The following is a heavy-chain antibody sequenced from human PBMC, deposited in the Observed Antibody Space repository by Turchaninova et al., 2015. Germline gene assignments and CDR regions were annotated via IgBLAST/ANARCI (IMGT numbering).Heavy chain of an antibody. J-gene: IGHJ4*01. CDR2: IDWDDDK. V-gene: IGHV2-70*04. Sequence: QVTLKESGPALVKPTQTLTLTCTFSGFSLSPSGMRVRWIRPPPGKALEWLARIDWDDDKFYSPSLKTRLTISKDTSKNQVVLTMTNMDPVDTGTYYCARYSGSYSGLYFDSWGHGTLVTVSS. D-gene: IGHD1-26*01. CDR1: GFSLSPSGMR. CDR3: ARYSGSYSGLYFDS.